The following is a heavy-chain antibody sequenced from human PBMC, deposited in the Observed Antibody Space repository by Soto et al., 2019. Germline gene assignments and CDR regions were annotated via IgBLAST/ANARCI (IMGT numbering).Heavy chain of an antibody. D-gene: IGHD6-25*01. Sequence: GGSLRLSCEPSTFTFTTFGMHWVRQAPGKGLEWVAFISHDGSNKDYADSVKGRFTISRENPRNTLCLQMSSLRAEDTAVYYCTKVRAGPSSYYYYAMDVWGQGTTVTVSS. CDR3: TKVRAGPSSYYYYAMDV. V-gene: IGHV3-30*18. CDR1: TFTFTTFG. J-gene: IGHJ6*02. CDR2: ISHDGSNK.